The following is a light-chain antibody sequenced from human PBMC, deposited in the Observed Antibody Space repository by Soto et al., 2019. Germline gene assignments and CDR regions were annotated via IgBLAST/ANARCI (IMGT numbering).Light chain of an antibody. CDR2: DAS. CDR1: QSGSSY. CDR3: QQRRNWQVT. J-gene: IGKJ5*01. V-gene: IGKV3-11*01. Sequence: PGDGATLSFRASQSGSSYLAWYQQKPGQAPRLLIYDASIRATGIPARFSGSGSGTDFTLTISSLEPEDFAVYYCQQRRNWQVTFGQGTRLEVK.